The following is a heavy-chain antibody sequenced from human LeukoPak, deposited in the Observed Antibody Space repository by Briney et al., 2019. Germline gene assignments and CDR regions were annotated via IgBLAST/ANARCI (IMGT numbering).Heavy chain of an antibody. CDR3: ARHDSYIPY. CDR2: ISDVEKIP. V-gene: IGHV3-23*01. CDR1: GFTFTNYA. Sequence: GGSLRLSCAASGFTFTNYAMSWVCQAPGKGLEWVSGISDVEKIPYYSDSVKGRFTISRDNSKKTVYLQMNNLRAEDTAVYFCARHDSYIPYWGQGIPVTVSS. J-gene: IGHJ4*02. D-gene: IGHD3-10*01.